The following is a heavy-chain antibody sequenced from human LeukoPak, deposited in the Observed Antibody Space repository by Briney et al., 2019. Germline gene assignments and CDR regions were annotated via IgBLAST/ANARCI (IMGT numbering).Heavy chain of an antibody. CDR3: ARDGDTRAPTY. CDR2: IYHSGSA. V-gene: IGHV4-4*02. D-gene: IGHD3-10*01. CDR1: GASIGSSNW. J-gene: IGHJ4*02. Sequence: SETLSLTCAVSGASIGSSNWWSWVRQPPGKGLEWIGEIYHSGSANYNPSLKSRITISVDKSKNQFSLKLNSVTAADTVVYYCARDGDTRAPTYWGQGTLVTVSS.